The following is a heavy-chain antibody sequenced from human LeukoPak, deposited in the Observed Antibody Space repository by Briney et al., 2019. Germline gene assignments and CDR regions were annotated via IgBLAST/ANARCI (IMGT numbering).Heavy chain of an antibody. J-gene: IGHJ5*02. CDR2: INHSGST. CDR1: DGSFSGYY. Sequence: SETLSLTCAVYDGSFSGYYWSWIRQPPGKGLEWIGEINHSGSTNYNPSLKSRVTISVDTSKNQFSLKLSSVTAADTAVYYCARGWDSSGWYNWFDPWGQGTLVTVSS. CDR3: ARGWDSSGWYNWFDP. D-gene: IGHD6-19*01. V-gene: IGHV4-34*01.